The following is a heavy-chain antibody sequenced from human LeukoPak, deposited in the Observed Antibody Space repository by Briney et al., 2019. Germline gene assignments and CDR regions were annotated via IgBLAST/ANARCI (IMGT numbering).Heavy chain of an antibody. D-gene: IGHD3-3*01. V-gene: IGHV1-69*05. CDR3: ARVGSGYYTGYSFDP. Sequence: SVKVSCKASRGTFSSYTISWVRQAPGQGLEWMGGIIPIFGTANYAQKFQGRVTMTRDTSISTAYMELSRLRSDDTAVYYCARVGSGYYTGYSFDPWGQGTLVTVSS. CDR1: RGTFSSYT. J-gene: IGHJ5*02. CDR2: IIPIFGTA.